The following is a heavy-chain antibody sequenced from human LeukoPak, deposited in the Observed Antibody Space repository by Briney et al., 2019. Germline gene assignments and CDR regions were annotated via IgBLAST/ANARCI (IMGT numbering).Heavy chain of an antibody. V-gene: IGHV3-7*01. CDR1: GFIFSTYW. CDR2: IDQGGSVR. D-gene: IGHD6-13*01. CDR3: ARDPDSSSFDL. Sequence: GGSLLLSCAASGFIFSTYWMSWVRPPPEKGLGFVANIDQGGSVRNYMDSLKGRCTISRDNAKKSLYLEINSLRADDTAVYYCARDPDSSSFDLWGRGALVTVSS. J-gene: IGHJ4*02.